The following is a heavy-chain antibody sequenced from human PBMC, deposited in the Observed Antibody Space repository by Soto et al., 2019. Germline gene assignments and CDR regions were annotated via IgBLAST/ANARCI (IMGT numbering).Heavy chain of an antibody. J-gene: IGHJ3*02. CDR1: GFTFSDYY. CDR2: SRNKANSYSI. V-gene: IGHV3-72*01. Sequence: EVQLVESGGGLVQPGGSLRLSCAVSGFTFSDYYMDWVRQAPGKGLEWVGLSRNKANSYSIEYAASVKDRFTISSDDSKNSLYLQMNSLKTEDTAVYYCARYSGSYRRAFDIWGQGPMVTVSS. D-gene: IGHD1-26*01. CDR3: ARYSGSYRRAFDI.